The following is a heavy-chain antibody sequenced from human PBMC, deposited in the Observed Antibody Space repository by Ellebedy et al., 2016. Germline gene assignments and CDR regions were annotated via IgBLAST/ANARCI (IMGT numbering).Heavy chain of an antibody. J-gene: IGHJ4*02. CDR1: GFTFSTYS. D-gene: IGHD6-13*01. V-gene: IGHV3-64*04. CDR3: VKGATSGSWVTMEY. CDR2: VSGDGGTT. Sequence: GESLKISCSASGFTFSTYSLHWVRQAPGKGLEYVSAVSGDGGTTHYADSVKGRFTISRDNSRNTLYLQMNSLRVEDTALYYCVKGATSGSWVTMEYWGQGALVTVSS.